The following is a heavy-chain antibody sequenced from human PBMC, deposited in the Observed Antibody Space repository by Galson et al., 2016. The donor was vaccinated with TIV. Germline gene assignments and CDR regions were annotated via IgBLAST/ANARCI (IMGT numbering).Heavy chain of an antibody. CDR3: AKEGIKWLQLYYIDY. CDR2: IASSGRA. V-gene: IGHV3-53*01. D-gene: IGHD5-24*01. Sequence: SLRLSCAASGFNVRYNYMSWVRHAPGKGLEWVSAIASSGRAYYAASVKGRFTISRDNSKNTVYLQMDSLRAEDTAVYYCAKEGIKWLQLYYIDYWGQGILVTLSS. J-gene: IGHJ4*02. CDR1: GFNVRYNY.